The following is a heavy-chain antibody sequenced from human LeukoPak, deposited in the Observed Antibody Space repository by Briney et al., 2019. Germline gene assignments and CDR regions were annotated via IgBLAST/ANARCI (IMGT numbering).Heavy chain of an antibody. Sequence: SVKVSCKASGGTFSNYAISWVRQAPGQGLEWMGGIIPIFGTANYAQKFQGRVTITADKSTSTAYMELSSLRSEDTAVYYCARKGVTWYYGMDVWGKGTTVTVSS. CDR2: IIPIFGTA. CDR3: ARKGVTWYYGMDV. V-gene: IGHV1-69*06. D-gene: IGHD2-21*02. J-gene: IGHJ6*04. CDR1: GGTFSNYA.